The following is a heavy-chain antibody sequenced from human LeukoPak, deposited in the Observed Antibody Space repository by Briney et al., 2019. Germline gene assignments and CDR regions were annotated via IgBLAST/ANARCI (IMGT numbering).Heavy chain of an antibody. V-gene: IGHV4-34*01. D-gene: IGHD6-6*01. CDR1: GGSFSGYY. CDR3: ASTSLEGPNSSSGKGKEYYFDY. Sequence: SETLSLTCAVYGGSFSGYYWSWIRQPPGKGLEWIGEVNHSGSTNYNPSLKSRVTISVDTSKNQFSLKLSSVTAADTAVYYCASTSLEGPNSSSGKGKEYYFDYWGQGTLVTVSS. J-gene: IGHJ4*02. CDR2: VNHSGST.